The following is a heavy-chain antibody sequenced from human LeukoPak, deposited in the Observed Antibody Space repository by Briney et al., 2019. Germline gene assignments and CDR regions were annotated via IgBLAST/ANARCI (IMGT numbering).Heavy chain of an antibody. CDR2: ISGSGGST. CDR1: GFTFSSYA. Sequence: GGSLRLSCAASGFTFSSYAMSWVRQAPGKGLEWVSAISGSGGSTYYADSVKGRFTISRDNAKNSLCLQMNSLRAKDTAVYYCARDREGGYYGSGSIDYWGQGTLVTVSS. D-gene: IGHD3-10*01. CDR3: ARDREGGYYGSGSIDY. V-gene: IGHV3-23*01. J-gene: IGHJ4*02.